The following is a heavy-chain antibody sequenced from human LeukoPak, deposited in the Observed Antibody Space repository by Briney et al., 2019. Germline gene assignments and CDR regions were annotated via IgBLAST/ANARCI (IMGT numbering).Heavy chain of an antibody. V-gene: IGHV4-30-4*01. J-gene: IGHJ3*02. CDR1: GDSISSGDYD. CDR2: IYSSGST. Sequence: SETLSLTCSVSGDSISSGDYDWSWIRQPPGRGLEWIGYIYSSGSTYYNPSLKSRVTISVDTSKNQFSLKLSSVTAADTAVYYCARDGNAMVRGYAFEIWGQGTMVTVPS. D-gene: IGHD3-10*01. CDR3: ARDGNAMVRGYAFEI.